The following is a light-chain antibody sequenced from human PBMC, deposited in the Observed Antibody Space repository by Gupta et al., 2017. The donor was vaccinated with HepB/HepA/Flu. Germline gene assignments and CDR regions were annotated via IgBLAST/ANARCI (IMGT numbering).Light chain of an antibody. CDR1: SSDIGNYNL. V-gene: IGLV2-23*02. CDR3: CSYAGGSTLV. J-gene: IGLJ3*02. Sequence: QPALAHPAPVSGSPGQSITIPCTGTSSDIGNYNLVSWYQQCSGKAPNLIIFEVNKRPSGISSRFSGSKSGNTASLTISGLQADDESDYYCCSYAGGSTLVFGGGTKLTVL. CDR2: EVN.